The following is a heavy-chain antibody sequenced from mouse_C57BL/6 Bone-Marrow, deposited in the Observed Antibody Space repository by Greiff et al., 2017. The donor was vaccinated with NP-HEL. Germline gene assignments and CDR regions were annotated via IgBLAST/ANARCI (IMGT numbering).Heavy chain of an antibody. J-gene: IGHJ1*03. CDR1: GYAFSSSW. D-gene: IGHD1-2*01. CDR2: IYPGAGDT. V-gene: IGHV1-82*01. CDR3: ARGITTAWYFDV. Sequence: VQLQQSGPELVKPGASVKISCKASGYAFSSSWMNWVKQRPGKGLGWIGRIYPGAGDTNYNGKFKGKATLTADKSSSTAYMQLSSLTSEDSAVYFCARGITTAWYFDVWGTGTTVTVSS.